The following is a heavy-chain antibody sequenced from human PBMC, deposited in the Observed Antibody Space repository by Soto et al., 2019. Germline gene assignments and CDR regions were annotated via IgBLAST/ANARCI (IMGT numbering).Heavy chain of an antibody. Sequence: GGSLRLTGTASGLTFNDSAMTWVRQAPGKGLEWVSGISARADAKYYAASVRGRFTIFRDNSRRTVSLQMNSLRVDDTAVYDCASSLVLWVRECPYYWGLGTLVTVSS. CDR3: ASSLVLWVRECPYY. J-gene: IGHJ4*02. D-gene: IGHD3-10*01. CDR1: GLTFNDSA. V-gene: IGHV3-23*01. CDR2: ISARADAK.